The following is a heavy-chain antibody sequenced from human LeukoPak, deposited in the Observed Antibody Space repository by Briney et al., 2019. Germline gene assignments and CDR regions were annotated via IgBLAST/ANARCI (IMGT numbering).Heavy chain of an antibody. CDR1: GFTFSSYS. V-gene: IGHV3-21*01. D-gene: IGHD3-22*01. CDR2: ISSSSSYI. CDR3: ARGGIVAMPTNPKDV. J-gene: IGHJ6*02. Sequence: PGGSVRLSCSSSGFTFSSYSMNWVRQAPCKGLEWVSSISSSSSYIYYADSVKGRFTISRDNAKNSLYLQMNSLRAEDTAVYYCARGGIVAMPTNPKDVWGQGTTVTVSS.